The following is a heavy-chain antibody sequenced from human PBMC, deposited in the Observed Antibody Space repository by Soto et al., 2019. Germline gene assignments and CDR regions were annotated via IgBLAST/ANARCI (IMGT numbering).Heavy chain of an antibody. CDR3: ARDGYSAWFGELGGMDV. D-gene: IGHD3-10*01. Sequence: QVQLVESGGGVVQPGRSLRLSCAASGFTFSSYGMHWVRQAPGKGLEWVAVIWYDGSNKYYADSVKGRFTISRDNSKNTLYLQMNSLRAEDTAVYYCARDGYSAWFGELGGMDVWGQGTTVTVSS. J-gene: IGHJ6*02. V-gene: IGHV3-33*01. CDR2: IWYDGSNK. CDR1: GFTFSSYG.